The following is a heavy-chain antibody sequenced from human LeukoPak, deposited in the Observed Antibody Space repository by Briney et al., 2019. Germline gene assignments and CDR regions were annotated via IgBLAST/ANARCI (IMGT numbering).Heavy chain of an antibody. D-gene: IGHD6-19*01. CDR1: GYTLTELS. CDR2: FDPEDGET. J-gene: IGHJ4*02. Sequence: ASVKVSCKVSGYTLTELSMHWVRQAPGKELEWMGGFDPEDGETIYAQKFQGRVTMTEDTSTDTAYMELSSLRSEDTAVYYCATTGPVGWYNVLVYWGQGTLVTVSS. CDR3: ATTGPVGWYNVLVY. V-gene: IGHV1-24*01.